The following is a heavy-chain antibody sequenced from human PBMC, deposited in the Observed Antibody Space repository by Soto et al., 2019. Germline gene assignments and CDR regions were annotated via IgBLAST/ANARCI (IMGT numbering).Heavy chain of an antibody. Sequence: WALVKVSCKASGYTFTSYYMHWVRQAPGQRPEWMGTVNPSAGTTSYAQKFQGRVTMTRDTSTSIVYIELSRLRSEDTAVYYCARDRGRAAAGEFYYYGMDVWGQGTTVTVSS. CDR1: GYTFTSYY. J-gene: IGHJ6*02. V-gene: IGHV1-46*01. D-gene: IGHD6-13*01. CDR3: ARDRGRAAAGEFYYYGMDV. CDR2: VNPSAGTT.